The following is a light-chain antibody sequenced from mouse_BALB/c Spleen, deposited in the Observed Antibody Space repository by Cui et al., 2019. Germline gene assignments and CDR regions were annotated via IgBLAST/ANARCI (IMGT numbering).Light chain of an antibody. V-gene: IGKV4-68*01. CDR3: QQWSSNPRT. CDR2: LTS. J-gene: IGKJ1*01. CDR1: SSVSY. Sequence: QIVHTKSPALMTESPGEKVTMTCSASSSVSYMYWYQQKPRSPPKPVIYLTSNLASGVPARFSGSGSGTSYSLTISSMEAEDAATYYCQQWSSNPRTFGGGTKLEIK.